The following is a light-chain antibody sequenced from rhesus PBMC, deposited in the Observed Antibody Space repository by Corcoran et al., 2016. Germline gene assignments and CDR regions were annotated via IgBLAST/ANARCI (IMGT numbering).Light chain of an antibody. Sequence: DIQMTQSPSSLSASVGDRITITCRASQDITNDLAWYQQKPGESPKFLIYEASSLQSGIPSRFRGSGSGIDFTLTISSLQSEDFATYFCQHYYSPPYTFGQGTKVEIK. CDR2: EAS. CDR1: QDITND. CDR3: QHYYSPPYT. J-gene: IGKJ2*01. V-gene: IGKV1-21*01.